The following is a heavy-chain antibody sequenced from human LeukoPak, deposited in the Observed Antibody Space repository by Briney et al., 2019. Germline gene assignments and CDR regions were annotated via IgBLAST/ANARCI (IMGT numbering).Heavy chain of an antibody. D-gene: IGHD6-13*01. J-gene: IGHJ4*02. CDR1: GFSLSRYA. CDR2: ISDSGGST. V-gene: IGHV3-23*01. Sequence: GAPLRLSCAVSGFSLSRYAMSWVRKAPGKGLEWVSAISDSGGSTCYADSVKGRFTISRDNSRNTLYLQMNTLRAEDTAVYYCAKCRGSSWSDYFDYWGQGTLVTVSS. CDR3: AKCRGSSWSDYFDY.